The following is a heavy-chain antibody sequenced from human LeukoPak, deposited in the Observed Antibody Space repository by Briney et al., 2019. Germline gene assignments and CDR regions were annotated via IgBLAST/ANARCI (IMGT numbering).Heavy chain of an antibody. CDR2: IYYNGST. Sequence: PSETLSLTCTVSGGSISGYYWSWIRQPPGKGLEWIGYIYYNGSTNYNPSLKSRVTISVDTSKNQFSLKLSSVTAADTAVYYCARLGLAYCSSTTCGDYWGQGTLVTVS. CDR3: ARLGLAYCSSTTCGDY. J-gene: IGHJ4*02. CDR1: GGSISGYY. D-gene: IGHD2-2*01. V-gene: IGHV4-59*08.